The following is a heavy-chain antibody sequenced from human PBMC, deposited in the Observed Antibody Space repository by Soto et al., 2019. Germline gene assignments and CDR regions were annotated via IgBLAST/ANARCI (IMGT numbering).Heavy chain of an antibody. CDR2: MFYVGAT. CDR3: ARDGAAAGGRGDYYYYCMDV. V-gene: IGHV4-30-4*01. Sequence: PSETLSLTCSVSGGSISSGDYYWSWIRQPPGKGLEWIGYMFYVGATYYNPPLKSRVTISVDTSKNQFSLKLSSVTAADTAVYYCARDGAAAGGRGDYYYYCMDVWGQGTTVTVSS. D-gene: IGHD6-13*01. CDR1: GGSISSGDYY. J-gene: IGHJ6*02.